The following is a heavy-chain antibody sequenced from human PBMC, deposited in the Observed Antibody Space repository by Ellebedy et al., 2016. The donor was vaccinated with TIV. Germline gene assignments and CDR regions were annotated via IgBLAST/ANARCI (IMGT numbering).Heavy chain of an antibody. V-gene: IGHV3-7*01. D-gene: IGHD4-17*01. Sequence: GESLKISCTASGFTLTNYWMTWVRQAPGRGLEWVANINEDGTKIHFVDSVRGRFSISRDDAGNSLYLQMSSLGGEDTAVYYCARAIYGASYLWGRGTLVTVSS. CDR1: GFTLTNYW. J-gene: IGHJ2*01. CDR2: INEDGTKI. CDR3: ARAIYGASYL.